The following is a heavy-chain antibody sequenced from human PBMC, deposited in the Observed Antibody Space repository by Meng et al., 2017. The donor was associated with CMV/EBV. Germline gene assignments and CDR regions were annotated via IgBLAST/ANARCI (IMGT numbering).Heavy chain of an antibody. J-gene: IGHJ4*02. V-gene: IGHV3-30-3*01. CDR1: GFTFSSYA. Sequence: QVQLLESGGGVVQPGRSRRLSCAASGFTFSSYAMHWVRQAPGKGLEWVAVISYDGSNKYYADSVKGRFTISRDNSKNTLYLQMNSLRAEDTAVYYCARGDYFDYWGQGTLVTVSS. CDR3: ARGDYFDY. CDR2: ISYDGSNK.